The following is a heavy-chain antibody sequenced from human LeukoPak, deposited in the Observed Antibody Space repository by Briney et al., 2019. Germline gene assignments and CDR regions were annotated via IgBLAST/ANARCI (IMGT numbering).Heavy chain of an antibody. J-gene: IGHJ3*02. CDR2: FYYSGIT. Sequence: PSETLSLTCTVSGGSISSYYWSWIRQPPGKGLEWIGYFYYSGITNYNPSLKSRVTLSVDTSKNQFSLNRSSVTAEDTAIYYCARLGITMVRGVTNDAFDIWGQGTMVTVSS. CDR1: GGSISSYY. V-gene: IGHV4-59*01. CDR3: ARLGITMVRGVTNDAFDI. D-gene: IGHD3-10*01.